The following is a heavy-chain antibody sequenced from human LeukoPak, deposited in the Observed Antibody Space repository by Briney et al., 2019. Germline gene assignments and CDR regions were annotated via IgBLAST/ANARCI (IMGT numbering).Heavy chain of an antibody. Sequence: SETLSLTCTVSGDSVSSSYWSWIRQPPGKGLEWIGYIYYSGSTNYNPSLKSRVTISVDTSKNQFSLKLSSVTAADTAVYYCARWGQAAAGYDYWGQGTLVTVSS. CDR3: ARWGQAAAGYDY. CDR2: IYYSGST. CDR1: GDSVSSSY. V-gene: IGHV4-59*02. D-gene: IGHD6-13*01. J-gene: IGHJ4*02.